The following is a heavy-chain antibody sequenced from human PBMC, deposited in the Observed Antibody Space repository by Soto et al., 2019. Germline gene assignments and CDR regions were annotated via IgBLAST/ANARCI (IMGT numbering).Heavy chain of an antibody. CDR3: ARGYCSGGSCYGGYYYMDV. CDR1: GGTFSSYT. J-gene: IGHJ6*03. CDR2: IIHILGIA. D-gene: IGHD2-15*01. Sequence: QVQLVQSGAEVKKPGSSVKVSCKASGGTFSSYTISWVRQAPGQGLEWMGRIIHILGIANYAQKFQGRVTMTADKSTSTAYMELSSLRSEDTAVYYCARGYCSGGSCYGGYYYMDVWGKGTTVTVSS. V-gene: IGHV1-69*02.